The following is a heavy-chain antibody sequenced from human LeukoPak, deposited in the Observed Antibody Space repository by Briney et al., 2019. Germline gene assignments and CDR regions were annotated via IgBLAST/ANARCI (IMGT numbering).Heavy chain of an antibody. J-gene: IGHJ4*02. CDR1: GFTFSSYG. CDR2: IKQDGSEK. V-gene: IGHV3-7*01. D-gene: IGHD5-12*01. Sequence: GGSLRLSCAASGFTFSSYGMHWVRQAPGKGLEWVANIKQDGSEKYYVDSVKGRFTISRDNAKNSLYLQMNSLRAEDTAVYYCARGPSGYHNTGGQGTLVTVSS. CDR3: ARGPSGYHNT.